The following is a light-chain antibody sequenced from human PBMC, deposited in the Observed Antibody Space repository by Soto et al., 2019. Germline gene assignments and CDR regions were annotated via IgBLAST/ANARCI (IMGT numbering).Light chain of an antibody. Sequence: DIQMTQSPSTLSASVGDRVTITCRARQSISSWLAWYQQKPGKAPKLLIYKASSLESGVPSRFSGSGSGTEFTLTISSLQPDDFATYYCQQYKSYSPWTFGQGTKVESK. CDR3: QQYKSYSPWT. V-gene: IGKV1-5*03. J-gene: IGKJ1*01. CDR2: KAS. CDR1: QSISSW.